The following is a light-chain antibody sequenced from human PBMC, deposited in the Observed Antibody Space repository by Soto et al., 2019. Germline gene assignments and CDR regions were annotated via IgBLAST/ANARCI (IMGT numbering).Light chain of an antibody. CDR1: QSILFSSNNKNY. V-gene: IGKV4-1*01. CDR2: WAS. CDR3: KQYYSTPRT. J-gene: IGKJ2*01. Sequence: DIVLTQSPDSLAVSLGERATINCKSSQSILFSSNNKNYLAWYQQKPGQPPKLLIYWASTRESGVPGRFSGGGSGTDFTLTISSLQAEDVAVYYCKQYYSTPRTFGQGTKLGI.